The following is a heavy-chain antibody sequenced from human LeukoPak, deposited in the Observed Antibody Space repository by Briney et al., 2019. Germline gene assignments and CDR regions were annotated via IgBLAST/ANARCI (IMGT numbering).Heavy chain of an antibody. CDR1: GFTFSSYD. D-gene: IGHD1-26*01. CDR3: ARGASGSYYDY. J-gene: IGHJ4*02. CDR2: ISTAGDT. Sequence: GGCLRLACGASGFTFSSYDMHWVRQATGKGLEWVSAISTAGDTYYPGSVKGRFTISRENAKNSLYLQMNSLRAGDTAVYYCARGASGSYYDYWGQGTLVTVSS. V-gene: IGHV3-13*01.